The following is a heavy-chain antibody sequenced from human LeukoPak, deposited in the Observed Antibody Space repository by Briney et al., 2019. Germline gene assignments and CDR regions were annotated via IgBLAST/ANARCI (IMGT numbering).Heavy chain of an antibody. CDR2: ISGSGGST. CDR1: GFTFSSYA. Sequence: GGSLRLSCAASGFTFSSYAMSWVRQAPGKGLEWVSAISGSGGSTYYADSVKGRFTISRDNSKNTLYLQMNSLRAKDTAVYYCATPGRYSSGWSHDAFDIWGQGTMVTVSS. J-gene: IGHJ3*02. CDR3: ATPGRYSSGWSHDAFDI. D-gene: IGHD6-19*01. V-gene: IGHV3-23*01.